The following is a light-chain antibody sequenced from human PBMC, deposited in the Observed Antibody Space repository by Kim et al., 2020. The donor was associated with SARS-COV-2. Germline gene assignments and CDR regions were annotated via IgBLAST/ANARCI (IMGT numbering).Light chain of an antibody. Sequence: EIVLTQSPATLSLSPGERATLSCRASQSVSSYLGWYQQKPGQAPRLLIYDAFNRASGVPARFSGSGSGTDFTLTISSLEPEDFAVYYCQQRSIWPLTFGQGTKVDIK. CDR2: DAF. J-gene: IGKJ1*01. V-gene: IGKV3-11*01. CDR3: QQRSIWPLT. CDR1: QSVSSY.